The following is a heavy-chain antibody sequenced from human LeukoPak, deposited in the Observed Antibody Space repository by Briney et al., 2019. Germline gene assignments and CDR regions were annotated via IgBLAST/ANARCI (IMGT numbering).Heavy chain of an antibody. CDR1: GGSISSSSYY. Sequence: PSETLSLTCTVSGGSISSSSYYWGWIRQPPGEGLEWIGSIYYSGSTYYNPSLKSRVTISVDTSKNQFSLKLSSVTAADTAVYYCARPQQSDSSGYYTDAFDIWGQGTMVTVSS. V-gene: IGHV4-39*01. J-gene: IGHJ3*02. CDR3: ARPQQSDSSGYYTDAFDI. CDR2: IYYSGST. D-gene: IGHD3-22*01.